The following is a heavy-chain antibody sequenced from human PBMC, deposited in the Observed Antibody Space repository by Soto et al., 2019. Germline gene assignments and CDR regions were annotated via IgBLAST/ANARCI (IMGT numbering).Heavy chain of an antibody. CDR2: IYYSGST. V-gene: IGHV4-39*01. Sequence: PSETLSLTCTVSGGSISSSSYYWGWIRQPPGKGLEWIGSIYYSGSTYYNPSLKSRVTISVDTSKNQFSLKLSSVTAADTAVYYCARLGRVAGSYYYGMDVWDQGTTVTVSS. CDR1: GGSISSSSYY. D-gene: IGHD2-15*01. CDR3: ARLGRVAGSYYYGMDV. J-gene: IGHJ6*02.